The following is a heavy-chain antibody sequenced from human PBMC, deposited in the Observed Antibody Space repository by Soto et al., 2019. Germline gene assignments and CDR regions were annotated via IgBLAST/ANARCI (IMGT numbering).Heavy chain of an antibody. D-gene: IGHD6-19*01. CDR3: ARGTIAVAGTGWFDP. J-gene: IGHJ5*02. CDR1: GYTFTSYY. V-gene: IGHV1-46*03. CDR2: INPSGGST. Sequence: ASVKVSCTESGYTFTSYYMHWVRQAPGQGLEWMGIINPSGGSTSYAQKFQGRVTMTRDTSTSTVYMELSSLRSEDTAVYYCARGTIAVAGTGWFDPWGQGTLVTVSS.